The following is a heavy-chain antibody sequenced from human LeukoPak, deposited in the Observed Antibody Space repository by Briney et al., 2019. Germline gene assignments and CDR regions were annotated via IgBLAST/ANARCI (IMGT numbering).Heavy chain of an antibody. V-gene: IGHV1-46*01. CDR3: ARHDLGGTSPFDY. J-gene: IGHJ4*02. CDR1: GYTFTNYY. Sequence: ASVKVSCKTSGYTFTNYYMHWVRQAPGQGLEWMGIINPSGTSTTYAQKFQGRVTMTRDTSTSTDFVELSSLRSEDTAVYYCARHDLGGTSPFDYWGQATLVTVSS. CDR2: INPSGTST. D-gene: IGHD4-23*01.